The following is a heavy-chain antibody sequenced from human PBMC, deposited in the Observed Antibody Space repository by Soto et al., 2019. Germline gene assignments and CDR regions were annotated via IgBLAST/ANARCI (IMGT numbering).Heavy chain of an antibody. CDR3: AAATTWNFHFPY. J-gene: IGHJ4*02. CDR1: GFTISTHG. D-gene: IGHD1-7*01. V-gene: IGHV3-33*03. CDR2: IWYDGSNK. Sequence: QAQLGESGGGVVQPGTSLRLSCAASGFTISTHGMHWVRQAPGKGLEWLANIWYDGSNKFYAESVKGRFSISKDNSKNTLYLQMSSLRAYDTAVYYCAAATTWNFHFPYWGQGTQVTVSS.